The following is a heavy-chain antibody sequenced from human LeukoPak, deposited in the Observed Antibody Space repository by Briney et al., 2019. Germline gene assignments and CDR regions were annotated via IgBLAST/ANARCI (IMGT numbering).Heavy chain of an antibody. Sequence: PGESLKISCKASGYSFTSYWIGWVRQMPGKGLEWMGIVNPHDSDTRYSPSFQGQVTISADKSISTAYLQWSSLEASDTAMYYCARHLDDSSGYYYRTMYYFDCWGQGTLVTVSS. V-gene: IGHV5-51*01. CDR3: ARHLDDSSGYYYRTMYYFDC. CDR1: GYSFTSYW. D-gene: IGHD3-22*01. CDR2: VNPHDSDT. J-gene: IGHJ4*02.